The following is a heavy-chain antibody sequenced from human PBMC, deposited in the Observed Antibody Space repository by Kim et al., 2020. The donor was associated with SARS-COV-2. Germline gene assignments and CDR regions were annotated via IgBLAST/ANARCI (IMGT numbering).Heavy chain of an antibody. CDR1: GFTFSDYY. V-gene: IGHV3-11*04. Sequence: GGSLRLSCAASGFTFSDYYMSWIRQAPGKGLEWVSYISSSGSTIYYADSVKGRFTISRDNAKNSLYLQMNSLRAEDTAVYYCAREEVAAAGTSYYYYYYGMDVWGQGTTVTVSS. CDR2: ISSSGSTI. CDR3: AREEVAAAGTSYYYYYYGMDV. D-gene: IGHD6-13*01. J-gene: IGHJ6*02.